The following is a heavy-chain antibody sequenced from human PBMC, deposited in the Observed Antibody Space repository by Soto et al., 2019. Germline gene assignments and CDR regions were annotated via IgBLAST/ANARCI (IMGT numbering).Heavy chain of an antibody. Sequence: QITLKESGPTLVKPTQTLTLTCTFSGFSLTTSGVGVGWIRQPPGKALGWLALIYWDDDKHYSPSLKSRLTITKDTSKNQVVLTMTNMAPVDTATYYCAHKIYGNKAGAFDYWGQGTLVTVSS. CDR1: GFSLTTSGVG. CDR3: AHKIYGNKAGAFDY. CDR2: IYWDDDK. V-gene: IGHV2-5*02. D-gene: IGHD4-17*01. J-gene: IGHJ4*02.